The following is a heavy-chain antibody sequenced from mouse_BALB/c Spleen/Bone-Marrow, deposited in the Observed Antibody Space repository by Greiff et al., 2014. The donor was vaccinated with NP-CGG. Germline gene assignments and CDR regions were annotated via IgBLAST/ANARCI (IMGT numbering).Heavy chain of an antibody. CDR3: ARKRSGTSDFDY. CDR1: GFSFTHGDS. J-gene: IGHJ2*01. CDR2: IHCSVST. D-gene: IGHD3-1*01. V-gene: IGHV3-1*02. Sequence: EVMLVESGPDLVKPSQSLSLTCAVTGFSFTHGDSCHFLRQFPGNKLEWTTYIHCSVSTYYTPSVKRRISITRDKSKNQFFLQLNSVNAEDTSSYYCARKRSGTSDFDYWGQGTTLTVSS.